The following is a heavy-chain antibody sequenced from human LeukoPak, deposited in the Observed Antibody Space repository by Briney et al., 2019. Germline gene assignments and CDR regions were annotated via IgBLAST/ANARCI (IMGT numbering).Heavy chain of an antibody. V-gene: IGHV4-30-4*08. CDR1: GGSISSGDYY. D-gene: IGHD2-15*01. CDR3: ARGVVVVAATLYNWFDP. J-gene: IGHJ5*02. Sequence: SETLSLTCTVSGGSISSGDYYWSWIRQPPGKGLEWIGYIYDSGSTFHYNPSLKSRVTMSVDTSKNQFSLKLSSVTAADTAVYYCARGVVVVAATLYNWFDPWGQGTLVTVSS. CDR2: IYDSGST.